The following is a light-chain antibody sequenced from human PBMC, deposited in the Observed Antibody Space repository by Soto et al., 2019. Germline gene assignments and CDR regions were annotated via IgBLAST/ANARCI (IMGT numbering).Light chain of an antibody. Sequence: QSALTQPASVSGSPGQSITISCTGTSSDVGYYNYVSWYQQHPGKAPKLMIYEVSKRPSGVSNRFSGSKSGNTASLTISGLQAEDGADYYCSSYTGSSTLYVFGTGTKVTVL. CDR2: EVS. CDR1: SSDVGYYNY. V-gene: IGLV2-14*01. CDR3: SSYTGSSTLYV. J-gene: IGLJ1*01.